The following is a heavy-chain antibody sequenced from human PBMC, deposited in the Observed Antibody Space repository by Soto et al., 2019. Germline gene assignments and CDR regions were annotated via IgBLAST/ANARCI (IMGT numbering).Heavy chain of an antibody. V-gene: IGHV2-26*01. D-gene: IGHD5-12*01. CDR1: GFSLSNARMG. Sequence: QVTLKESGPVLVKPTETLTLTCTVSGFSLSNARMGVSWIRQPPGKALEWLAHIFSNDEKSYNTSLKSRLTISEDTSKRQVVLTMTNMDPVDTATYYCARYILASPYGMDVWGQGTTVTVSS. J-gene: IGHJ6*02. CDR3: ARYILASPYGMDV. CDR2: IFSNDEK.